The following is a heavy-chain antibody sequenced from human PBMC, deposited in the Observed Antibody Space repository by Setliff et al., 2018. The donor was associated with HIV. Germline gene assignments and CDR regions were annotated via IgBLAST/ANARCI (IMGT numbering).Heavy chain of an antibody. D-gene: IGHD5-12*01. V-gene: IGHV3-7*01. CDR2: IKQDGSEN. Sequence: PGESLKISCAASGFTFSSRWMTWVRQAPGKGLEWVANIKQDGSENYFVDSVKGRLTISRDNNRSSLFLHMDSLTAEDTAVYYCAREALSRDGYSYFDYWGQGTLVTVSS. J-gene: IGHJ4*02. CDR1: GFTFSSRW. CDR3: AREALSRDGYSYFDY.